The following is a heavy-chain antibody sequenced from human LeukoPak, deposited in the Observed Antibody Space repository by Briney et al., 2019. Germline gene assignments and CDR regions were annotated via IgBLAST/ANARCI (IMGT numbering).Heavy chain of an antibody. Sequence: ASVKVSCKASGYTFTSYDINWVRQATGQGLEWMGWMNPNSGNTGYAQKFQGRVTMTRNTSISTAYMELSSLSSEDTAVYYCARGSDYGNWFDPWGQGTLVTVSS. CDR1: GYTFTSYD. CDR3: ARGSDYGNWFDP. J-gene: IGHJ5*02. CDR2: MNPNSGNT. V-gene: IGHV1-8*01. D-gene: IGHD4-17*01.